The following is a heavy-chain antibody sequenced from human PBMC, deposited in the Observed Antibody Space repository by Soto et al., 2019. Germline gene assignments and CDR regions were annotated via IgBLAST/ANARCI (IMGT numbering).Heavy chain of an antibody. CDR2: IDNSGST. Sequence: SATLSLTCTVSGGSISNYFCNWIRQPAGKELEWIGRIDNSGSTNYNPSLKSRVTMSADTSRNQFSLKLNSVTAADTAVYYCARGGQDFWSGPFDYWGQGAQVTVSS. J-gene: IGHJ4*02. CDR1: GGSISNYF. V-gene: IGHV4-4*07. CDR3: ARGGQDFWSGPFDY. D-gene: IGHD3-3*01.